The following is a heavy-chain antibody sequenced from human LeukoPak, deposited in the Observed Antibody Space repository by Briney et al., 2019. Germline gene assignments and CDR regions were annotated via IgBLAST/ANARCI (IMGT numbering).Heavy chain of an antibody. Sequence: QPGGSLRLSCAASGFTFSSYAMHWVRQAPGKGLEWVAVISYDGSNKYYADSVKGRFTISRDNSKNTLYLQMNSLRAEDTAVYYCARSSRGWGQGTLVTVSS. CDR1: GFTFSSYA. CDR3: ARSSRG. V-gene: IGHV3-30-3*01. CDR2: ISYDGSNK. J-gene: IGHJ4*02.